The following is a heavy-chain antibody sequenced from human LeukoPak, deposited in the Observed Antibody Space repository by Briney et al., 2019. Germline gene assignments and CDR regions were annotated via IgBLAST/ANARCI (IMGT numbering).Heavy chain of an antibody. CDR2: IYYSGST. CDR1: GGSISSSSYY. Sequence: PSETLSLTCTVSGGSISSSSYYWGWIRQPPGKGLEWIGSIYYSGSTYYNPSPKGRVTISVDTSKNQFSLKLSSVTAADTAVYYCARHLNPGRRLLWFGDYYYYYGMDVWGQGTTVTVSS. J-gene: IGHJ6*02. D-gene: IGHD3-10*01. V-gene: IGHV4-39*01. CDR3: ARHLNPGRRLLWFGDYYYYYGMDV.